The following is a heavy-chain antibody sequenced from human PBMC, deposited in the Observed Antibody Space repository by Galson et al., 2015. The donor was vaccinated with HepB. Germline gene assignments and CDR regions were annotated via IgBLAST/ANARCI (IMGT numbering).Heavy chain of an antibody. CDR3: ARGVTNDWRGGDYGLDV. J-gene: IGHJ6*02. V-gene: IGHV3-30-3*01. CDR1: GFTFSHYA. Sequence: SLRLSCAASGFTFSHYAVHWVRQAPGKGLEWVAVISYDGSNTYYADSVKGRSTISRDNSESTLYLKMNTLRDEDTAVYFCARGVTNDWRGGDYGLDVWGQGTTVTVSS. D-gene: IGHD1-1*01. CDR2: ISYDGSNT.